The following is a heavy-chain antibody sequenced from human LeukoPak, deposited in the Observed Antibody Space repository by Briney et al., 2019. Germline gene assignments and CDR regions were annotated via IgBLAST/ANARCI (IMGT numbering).Heavy chain of an antibody. CDR3: ARQTGSGLFILP. V-gene: IGHV4-39*01. D-gene: IGHD3/OR15-3a*01. J-gene: IGHJ4*02. CDR1: GVSISSSNSY. Sequence: PSETLSLTCTVSGVSISSSNSYWGWIRQPPGKGLEWIGSIYYSGNTYFNASLKSQVSISIDTSKNQFSLRLTSVTAADTAVYYCARQTGSGLFILPGGQGTLVTVSS. CDR2: IYYSGNT.